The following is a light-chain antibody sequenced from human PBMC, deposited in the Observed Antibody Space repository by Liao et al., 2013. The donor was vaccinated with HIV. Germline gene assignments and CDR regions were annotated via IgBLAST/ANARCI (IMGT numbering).Light chain of an antibody. CDR1: NIGSKT. CDR2: FDD. J-gene: IGLJ1*01. Sequence: SYVLTQPPSVSVAPGKTARVTCGGFNIGSKTVHWYQQKPGQAPVLVIYFDDDRPSGIPERFSGSTSANTATLTIARVEAGDEADYYCQVWDSISDHGVFGTGTKVTVL. V-gene: IGLV3-21*04. CDR3: QVWDSISDHGV.